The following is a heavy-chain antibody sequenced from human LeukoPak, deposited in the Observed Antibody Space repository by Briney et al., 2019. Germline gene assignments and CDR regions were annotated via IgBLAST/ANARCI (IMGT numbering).Heavy chain of an antibody. V-gene: IGHV4-39*07. CDR3: ARDRLPRWFDP. J-gene: IGHJ5*02. D-gene: IGHD5-18*01. Sequence: SETLSLTCTVSGGSISSSSYYWSWIRQPPGKGLEWIGEINHSGSTNYNPSLKSRVTISVDTSKNQFSLKLSSVTAADTAVYYCARDRLPRWFDPWGQGTLVTVSS. CDR1: GGSISSSSYY. CDR2: INHSGST.